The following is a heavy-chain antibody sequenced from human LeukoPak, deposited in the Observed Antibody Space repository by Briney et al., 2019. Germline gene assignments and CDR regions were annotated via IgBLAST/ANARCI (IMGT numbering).Heavy chain of an antibody. CDR1: GFNFITYT. J-gene: IGHJ4*02. CDR3: ARDLSYGSGSYYKSPLDY. Sequence: GGSLRLSCAASGFNFITYTMNWVRQAPGKGLEWVSSISSSSSYIYYADSVKGRFTISRDNAKNSLYLQMNSLRAEDTAVYYCARDLSYGSGSYYKSPLDYWGQGTLVTVSS. CDR2: ISSSSSYI. D-gene: IGHD3-10*01. V-gene: IGHV3-21*01.